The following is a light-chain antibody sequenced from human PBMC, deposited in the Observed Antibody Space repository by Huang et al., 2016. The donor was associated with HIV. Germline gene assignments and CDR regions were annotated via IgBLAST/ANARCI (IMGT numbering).Light chain of an antibody. J-gene: IGKJ1*01. CDR1: QSVSSN. CDR3: QQYQDWPRT. CDR2: GAS. Sequence: EIVMTQSPGTLSLPPGERATLSCRPSQSVSSNLAWYQHKPGQAPRLLIYGASTRATGVPARFSGSGSWTEFTLTISSLQSDDFVVYYCQQYQDWPRTFGQGTKVEIK. V-gene: IGKV3-15*01.